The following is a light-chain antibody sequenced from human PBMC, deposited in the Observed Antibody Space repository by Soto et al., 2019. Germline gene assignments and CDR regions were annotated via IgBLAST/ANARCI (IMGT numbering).Light chain of an antibody. Sequence: EIVMMQSPATLSVSPGERVTLSCRASQSVSSNLAWYQQRSGQAPRLLIYGASTRATGIPARFSGSGSGTEFTLTISRLQSEDFAIYYCQQYNNWPPVPFGQGTRLEIK. CDR1: QSVSSN. CDR2: GAS. CDR3: QQYNNWPPVP. V-gene: IGKV3-15*01. J-gene: IGKJ5*01.